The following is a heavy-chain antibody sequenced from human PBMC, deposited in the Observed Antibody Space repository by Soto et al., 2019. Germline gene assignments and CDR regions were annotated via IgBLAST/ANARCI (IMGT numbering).Heavy chain of an antibody. Sequence: QVQPQESGPGLVKPSQTLSLTCTVSGGSISSGGYYWSWIRQHPGKGLEWIGYIYYSGSTYYNPSLKSRVTISVDTSKNQFSLKLSSVTAADTAVYYCARGKYCSGGSCYPPDWYFDLWGRGTLVTVSS. V-gene: IGHV4-31*03. CDR2: IYYSGST. CDR1: GGSISSGGYY. CDR3: ARGKYCSGGSCYPPDWYFDL. J-gene: IGHJ2*01. D-gene: IGHD2-15*01.